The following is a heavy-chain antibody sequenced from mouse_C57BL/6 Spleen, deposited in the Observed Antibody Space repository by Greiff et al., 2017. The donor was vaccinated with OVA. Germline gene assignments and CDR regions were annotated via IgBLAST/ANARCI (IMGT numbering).Heavy chain of an antibody. Sequence: VQLQQSGAELVRPGSSVKLSCKASGYTFTSYWMDWVKQRPGQGLEWIGNIYPSDSETHYNQKFKDKATLTVDKSSSTAYMQLSSLTSEDSAVYYCARGYGSSTDYFDYWGQGTTLTVSS. V-gene: IGHV1-61*01. D-gene: IGHD1-1*01. J-gene: IGHJ2*01. CDR2: IYPSDSET. CDR3: ARGYGSSTDYFDY. CDR1: GYTFTSYW.